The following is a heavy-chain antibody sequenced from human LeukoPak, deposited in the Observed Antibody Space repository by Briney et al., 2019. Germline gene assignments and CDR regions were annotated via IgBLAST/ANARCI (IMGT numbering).Heavy chain of an antibody. Sequence: SETLSLTCTASGGSISSYYWSWIRQPPGKGLEWIGYIYYSGSTNYNPSLKSRVTISVDTSKNQFSLKLSSVTAADTAVYYCARRMENYDVLNMDAFDIWGHGTRVTVSS. J-gene: IGHJ3*02. CDR3: ARRMENYDVLNMDAFDI. CDR1: GGSISSYY. V-gene: IGHV4-59*12. D-gene: IGHD3-9*01. CDR2: IYYSGST.